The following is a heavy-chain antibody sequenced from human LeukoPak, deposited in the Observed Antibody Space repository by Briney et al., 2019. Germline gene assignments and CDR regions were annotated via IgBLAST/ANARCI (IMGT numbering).Heavy chain of an antibody. CDR3: AKDYYGSGSYRHFDQ. CDR1: GLTYSRYA. Sequence: PGGSLRLPCAASGLTYSRYAMSWVRQAPGKGLEWVSGTSGSGGSTYYADSVKGRFTISRDNSKNTLYLQMNSLSADDTAVYYCAKDYYGSGSYRHFDQWGQGTLVTVSS. J-gene: IGHJ4*02. V-gene: IGHV3-23*01. CDR2: TSGSGGST. D-gene: IGHD3-10*01.